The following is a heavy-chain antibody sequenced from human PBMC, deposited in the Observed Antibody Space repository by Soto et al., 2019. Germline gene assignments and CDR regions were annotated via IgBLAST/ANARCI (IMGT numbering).Heavy chain of an antibody. J-gene: IGHJ6*03. V-gene: IGHV3-30*03. D-gene: IGHD2-2*01. CDR3: ATYQPLLYYYYMDV. Sequence: QVQLVESGGGVVQPGRSLSLSCAASGFTFSSYGMHWVRQAPGKGLEWVAVISYDGSNKYYADSGKGRFTISRDNSKNTLYLKMNSLRTEDTAVYYCATYQPLLYYYYMDVWGKGTTVTVSS. CDR1: GFTFSSYG. CDR2: ISYDGSNK.